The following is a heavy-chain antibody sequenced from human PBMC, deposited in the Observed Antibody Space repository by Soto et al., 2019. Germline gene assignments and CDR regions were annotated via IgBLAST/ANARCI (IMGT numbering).Heavy chain of an antibody. Sequence: SETLSLTCTVSGGSISRYYWSWIRQPPGKGLEWIGYMYNTGSTVYNPSFKSRVTISVDTSKNQFSLKLSSVTAADTAVYYCARVGSYHSTAFDIWGQGTMVTVSS. CDR3: ARVGSYHSTAFDI. D-gene: IGHD3-10*01. CDR1: GGSISRYY. V-gene: IGHV4-59*12. J-gene: IGHJ3*02. CDR2: MYNTGST.